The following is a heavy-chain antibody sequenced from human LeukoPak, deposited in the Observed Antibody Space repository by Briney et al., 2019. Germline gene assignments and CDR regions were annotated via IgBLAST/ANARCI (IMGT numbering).Heavy chain of an antibody. V-gene: IGHV4-39*01. CDR2: IYYSGST. Sequence: SETLSLTCTVSGGSISSSSYYWGWIRQPPGKGLEWIGSIYYSGSTYYNPSLKSRVTISVDTSKNQFSLKLSSVTAADTAVYYCASLRTDYDFWSGYYWGPFDYWGQGTLVTVSS. CDR3: ASLRTDYDFWSGYYWGPFDY. J-gene: IGHJ4*02. D-gene: IGHD3-3*01. CDR1: GGSISSSSYY.